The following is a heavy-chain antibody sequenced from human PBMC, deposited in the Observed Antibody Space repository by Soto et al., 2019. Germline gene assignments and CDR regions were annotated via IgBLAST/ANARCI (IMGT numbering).Heavy chain of an antibody. J-gene: IGHJ5*02. D-gene: IGHD2-15*01. CDR2: IYYSGST. CDR1: GGSISSGDYY. Sequence: SETLSLTCTVSGGSISSGDYYWSWIRQPPGKGLEWIGYIYYSGSTYYNPSLKSRVTISVDTSKNQFSLKLSSVTAADTAVYYCARTVVAAKNWFDPWGQGTLVTVSS. CDR3: ARTVVAAKNWFDP. V-gene: IGHV4-30-4*01.